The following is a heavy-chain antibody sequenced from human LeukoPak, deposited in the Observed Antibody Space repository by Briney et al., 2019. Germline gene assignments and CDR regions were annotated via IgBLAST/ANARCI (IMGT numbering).Heavy chain of an antibody. CDR3: AKGRNEDGDAALNY. Sequence: GGSLRLSCAASGFTFSSYAMSWVRQAPGKGLEWVSSISGSGGNTFYADSVKGRFTISRDNSKNTLYLQMSSLRAEDTAAYHCAKGRNEDGDAALNYWGQGTLDTVSS. D-gene: IGHD4-17*01. CDR2: ISGSGGNT. J-gene: IGHJ4*02. CDR1: GFTFSSYA. V-gene: IGHV3-23*01.